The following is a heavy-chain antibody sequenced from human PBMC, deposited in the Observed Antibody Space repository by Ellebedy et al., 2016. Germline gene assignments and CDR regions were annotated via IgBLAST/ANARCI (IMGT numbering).Heavy chain of an antibody. J-gene: IGHJ6*03. CDR1: GFTFSTYV. CDR3: AKDFDSYMDV. CDR2: ISHDGSNK. Sequence: GESLKISXAASGFTFSTYVMHWVRQAPGKGLEWVAVISHDGSNKNYADSVKGRFTISRDNSKNTLSLQMNGLRAEDTAVYYCAKDFDSYMDVWGKGTTVIVSS. V-gene: IGHV3-30*18.